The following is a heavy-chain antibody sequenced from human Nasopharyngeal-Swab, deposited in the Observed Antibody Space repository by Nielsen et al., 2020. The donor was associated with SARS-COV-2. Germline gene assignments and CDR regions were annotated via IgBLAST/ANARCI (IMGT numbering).Heavy chain of an antibody. Sequence: GESLKISCAASGFTFSGYGMSWVRQAPGKGPEWVSGISDGGRSTYYADSVKGRFTVSRDNSKNILYLQMNSLRVEDTGLYYCAKGNNWNSFDFWGQGTMVTVSP. CDR1: GFTFSGYG. D-gene: IGHD5-24*01. J-gene: IGHJ4*02. CDR3: AKGNNWNSFDF. V-gene: IGHV3-23*01. CDR2: ISDGGRST.